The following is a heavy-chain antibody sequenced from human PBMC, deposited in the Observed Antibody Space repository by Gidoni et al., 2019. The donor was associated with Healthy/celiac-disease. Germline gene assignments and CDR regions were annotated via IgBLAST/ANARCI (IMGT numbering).Heavy chain of an antibody. V-gene: IGHV5-51*01. D-gene: IGHD3-22*01. CDR3: ARQIYYDSSGYYGWYFDL. CDR1: GYSFTSYW. J-gene: IGHJ2*01. CDR2: IYPGDSDT. Sequence: EVQLVQSGAEVKKPGESLKISCKGSGYSFTSYWIGWVRQMPGKGLEWMGIIYPGDSDTRYSPSFQGQVTISADKSISTAYLQWSSLKASDTAMYYCARQIYYDSSGYYGWYFDLWGRGTLVTVSS.